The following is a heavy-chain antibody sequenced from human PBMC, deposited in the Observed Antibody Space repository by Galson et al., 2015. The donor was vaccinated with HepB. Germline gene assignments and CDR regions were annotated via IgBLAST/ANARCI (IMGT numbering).Heavy chain of an antibody. Sequence: SLRLSCAASGFTFSSYAMSWVRQAPGKGLEWVSAISGSGGSTYYADSVKGRFTISRDNSKNTLYLQMNSLRAEDTAVYYCAKDLYSSSSWGYYYYYGMDVWGQGTTVTVSS. CDR1: GFTFSSYA. J-gene: IGHJ6*02. CDR2: ISGSGGST. V-gene: IGHV3-23*01. D-gene: IGHD6-6*01. CDR3: AKDLYSSSSWGYYYYYGMDV.